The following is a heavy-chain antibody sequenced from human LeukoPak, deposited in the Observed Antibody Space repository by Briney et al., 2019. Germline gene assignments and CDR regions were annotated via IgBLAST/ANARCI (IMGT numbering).Heavy chain of an antibody. V-gene: IGHV3-74*01. D-gene: IGHD3-10*01. J-gene: IGHJ3*02. CDR2: INEDGSIT. CDR1: GFTFRTYW. CDR3: AKEGTFDI. Sequence: GGSLRLSCAVSGFTFRTYWMHWVRQVPGEGLVWVSRINEDGSITNYADSVKGRFSISRDNAKNTLYLQMNSLRAEDTAVYYCAKEGTFDIWGQGTMVTVSS.